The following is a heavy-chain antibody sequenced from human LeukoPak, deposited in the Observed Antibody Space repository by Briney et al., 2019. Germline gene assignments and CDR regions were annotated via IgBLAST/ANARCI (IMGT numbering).Heavy chain of an antibody. CDR3: AKSDWFDP. V-gene: IGHV3-74*03. CDR1: GFTFSGSW. J-gene: IGHJ5*02. CDR2: FKDDGTST. Sequence: GGSLRLSCAASGFTFSGSWMHWVRQAPGKGLVWVARFKDDGTSTTYADSVKGRFTISRDNAKNILYLQMNSLRAEDTAMYYCAKSDWFDPRGQGTLVTVSS.